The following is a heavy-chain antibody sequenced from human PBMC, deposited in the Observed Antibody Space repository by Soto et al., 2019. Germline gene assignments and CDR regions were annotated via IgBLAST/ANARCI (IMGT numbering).Heavy chain of an antibody. V-gene: IGHV4-34*01. CDR3: ARDHPHSYGVYYFEY. D-gene: IGHD5-18*01. CDR2: INHSGST. Sequence: SETLSLTCAVYGGSFSGYYWSWIRQPPGKGLEWIGEINHSGSTNYNPSLKSRVTISVDTSKNQFSLKLSSVTAADTAVYYCARDHPHSYGVYYFEYWGQGTPVTVSS. J-gene: IGHJ4*02. CDR1: GGSFSGYY.